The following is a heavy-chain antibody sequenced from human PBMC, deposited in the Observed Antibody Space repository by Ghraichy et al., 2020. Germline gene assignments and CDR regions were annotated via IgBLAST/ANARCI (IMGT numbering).Heavy chain of an antibody. V-gene: IGHV4-59*01. CDR2: IYYSEST. J-gene: IGHJ5*02. CDR3: ARIERTGMAAAGTGFDP. Sequence: SETLSLTCTVSGDSISSYYWSWIRQPPGKGLEWIGYIYYSESTNCNPSLKSRVTISVDTSKNQFSLKLTSVTPADTAVYYCARIERTGMAAAGTGFDPWGQGTLVTVSS. CDR1: GDSISSYY. D-gene: IGHD6-13*01.